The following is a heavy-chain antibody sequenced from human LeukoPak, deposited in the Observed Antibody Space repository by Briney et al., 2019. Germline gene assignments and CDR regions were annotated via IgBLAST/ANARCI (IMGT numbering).Heavy chain of an antibody. CDR3: ARGLGYCTSTTCLLPFDY. V-gene: IGHV3-53*01. J-gene: IGHJ4*02. CDR2: IYSGVST. Sequence: GGSLRLSCAASGFTLSTYYMTWVRQAPGKGLECVSVIYSGVSTYYADSVKGRFTVSRDNSKNTLYLQMNSLRAEDTAMYYCARGLGYCTSTTCLLPFDYWGQGTLVTVSS. CDR1: GFTLSTYY. D-gene: IGHD2-2*01.